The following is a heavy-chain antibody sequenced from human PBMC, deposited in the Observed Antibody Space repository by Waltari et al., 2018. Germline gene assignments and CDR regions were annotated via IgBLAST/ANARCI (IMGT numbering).Heavy chain of an antibody. J-gene: IGHJ4*02. CDR3: ARVYDY. Sequence: QVQLQELGPGLVKPSETLSLTCTVSGGSISSYYWSWIRQPPGKGLEWIGYIYYSGSTNYTPSLKSRVTISVDTSKNQFSLKLSSVTAADTAVYYCARVYDYWGQGTLVTVSS. CDR2: IYYSGST. CDR1: GGSISSYY. V-gene: IGHV4-59*01.